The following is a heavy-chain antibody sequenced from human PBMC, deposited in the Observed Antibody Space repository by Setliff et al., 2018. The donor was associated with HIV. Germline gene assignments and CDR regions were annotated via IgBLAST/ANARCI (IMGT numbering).Heavy chain of an antibody. D-gene: IGHD3-3*01. CDR2: IWYDASKK. V-gene: IGHV3-33*06. CDR1: GFTFNSYG. Sequence: LRLSCAASGFTFNSYGMHWVRQAPGKGLEWVALIWYDASKKEYADSVKGRFNILRDDSKKTVDLQMNSLRADDTAVYYCVKDVVKFWSGSGALDFWGPGTLVTVSS. CDR3: VKDVVKFWSGSGALDF. J-gene: IGHJ4*02.